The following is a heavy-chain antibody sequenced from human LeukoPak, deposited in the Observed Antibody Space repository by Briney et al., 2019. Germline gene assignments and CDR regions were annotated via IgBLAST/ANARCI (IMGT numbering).Heavy chain of an antibody. J-gene: IGHJ5*02. Sequence: PSGTLSLTCAVYGGSFSGYYWSWIRQPPGKGLEWIGEINHSGSTNYNPSLKSRVTISVDTSKNQFSLKLSSVTAADTAVYYCARDRGLYYDYIWGSYRYTRTFDPWGQGTLATVSS. CDR3: ARDRGLYYDYIWGSYRYTRTFDP. CDR1: GGSFSGYY. V-gene: IGHV4-34*01. CDR2: INHSGST. D-gene: IGHD3-16*02.